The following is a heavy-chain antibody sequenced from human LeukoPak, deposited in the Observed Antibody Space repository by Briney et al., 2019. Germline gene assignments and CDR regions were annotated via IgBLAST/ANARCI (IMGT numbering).Heavy chain of an antibody. CDR1: GYSFTSYW. Sequence: GESLRISCKGSGYSFTSYWISWVRKMPGKGLEWMGIIYPGDSDTRYSPSFQGQVTISADKSISTAYLQWSSLKASGTAMYYCARLSLAPYYYYGMDVWGQGTTVTVSS. CDR3: ARLSLAPYYYYGMDV. CDR2: IYPGDSDT. J-gene: IGHJ6*02. V-gene: IGHV5-51*01.